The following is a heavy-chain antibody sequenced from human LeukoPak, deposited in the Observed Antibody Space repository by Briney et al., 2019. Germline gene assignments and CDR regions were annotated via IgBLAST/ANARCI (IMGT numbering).Heavy chain of an antibody. V-gene: IGHV3-23*01. Sequence: GGSLRLSCAASGFTFSSYAMSWVRQAPGKGLEWVSAISGSGGSTYYADSVKGRFTISRDNSKNTLYLQMNSLRAEDAAVYYCAKQGTAAGSRPYFDYWGQGTLVTVSS. CDR3: AKQGTAAGSRPYFDY. CDR1: GFTFSSYA. D-gene: IGHD6-13*01. J-gene: IGHJ4*02. CDR2: ISGSGGST.